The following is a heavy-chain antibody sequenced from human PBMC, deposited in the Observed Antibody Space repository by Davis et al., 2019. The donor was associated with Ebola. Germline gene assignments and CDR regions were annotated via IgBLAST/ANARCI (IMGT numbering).Heavy chain of an antibody. V-gene: IGHV3-30*03. CDR2: ISYDGSNK. D-gene: IGHD3/OR15-3a*01. CDR1: GFTFSSYG. Sequence: SLKISCAAPGFTFSSYGMHWVRQPPGKGLEWVAVISYDGSNKYYADAVKGRFTISRDNAKNSLYLQMSSLRAEDTAVYYCARDDGLRTVDYWGQGTLVTVSS. CDR3: ARDDGLRTVDY. J-gene: IGHJ4*02.